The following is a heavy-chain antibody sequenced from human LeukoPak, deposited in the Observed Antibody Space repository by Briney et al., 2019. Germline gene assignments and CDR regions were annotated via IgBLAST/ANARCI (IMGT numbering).Heavy chain of an antibody. CDR1: GGSINSGSSY. J-gene: IGHJ4*02. CDR3: ARARPDSGYLFGQDY. D-gene: IGHD3-22*01. Sequence: SETLSLTCTVSGGSINSGSSYWGWIRQPPGKGLEWIGSIFYSGGTYYNPSLKSRVTISIDTSKNQFSLKLSSVTAADTAVYYCARARPDSGYLFGQDYWGQGTLVTVSS. V-gene: IGHV4-39*07. CDR2: IFYSGGT.